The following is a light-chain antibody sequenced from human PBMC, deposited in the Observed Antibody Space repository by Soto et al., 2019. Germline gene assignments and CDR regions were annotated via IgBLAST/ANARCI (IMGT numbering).Light chain of an antibody. CDR3: QQYGSSPRT. CDR2: AAS. CDR1: QSVSSNY. J-gene: IGKJ4*01. Sequence: EIVLTQSPGTLSLSPGERATLSCRASQSVSSNYLAWYQQKPGQAPRLLIYAASSRATGIPDRFSGSGSGAEFTLTISRLEPEDFAVYYCQQYGSSPRTFGGGTKVDIK. V-gene: IGKV3-20*01.